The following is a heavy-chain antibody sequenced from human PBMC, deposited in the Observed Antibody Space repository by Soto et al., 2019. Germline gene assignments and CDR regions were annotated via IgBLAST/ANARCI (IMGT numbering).Heavy chain of an antibody. J-gene: IGHJ4*02. CDR3: ARYGSGECNRGSCYSPFDY. V-gene: IGHV4-30-4*01. CDR1: GRSISSVNYY. CDR2: IYYSGST. D-gene: IGHD2-15*01. Sequence: QVQLQESGPGLVKPSQTLSLTCTVSGRSISSVNYYWSWIRQPPGKGLEWIGYIYYSGSTYYNPSLRSRVTIPVDTSKYQYSLKLSSVTAADTAVYYCARYGSGECNRGSCYSPFDYWGQGTLVTVSS.